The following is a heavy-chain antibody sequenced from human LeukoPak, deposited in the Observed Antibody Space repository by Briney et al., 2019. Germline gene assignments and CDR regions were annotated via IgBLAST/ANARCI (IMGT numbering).Heavy chain of an antibody. V-gene: IGHV3-74*01. D-gene: IGHD6-19*01. Sequence: GSLRLSCAASGFTFSTYWMHWVRQAPGEGLVWVSRINSDGSSTTYADSVKGRITISRDNAKNTLYLQMNSLRAEDTAVYYCARVTVAGTNYLDYWGQGTLVTVSS. CDR3: ARVTVAGTNYLDY. CDR2: INSDGSST. J-gene: IGHJ4*02. CDR1: GFTFSTYW.